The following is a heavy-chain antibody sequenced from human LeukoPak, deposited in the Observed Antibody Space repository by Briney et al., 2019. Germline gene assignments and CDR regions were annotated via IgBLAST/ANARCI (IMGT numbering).Heavy chain of an antibody. J-gene: IGHJ4*02. CDR3: TRVFGGYDVSDY. CDR2: IKSDGSQK. Sequence: PGGSLRLSCAASEFMFSSFWMSWVRQAPGKGLEWVANIKSDGSQKYYVDSVEGRFTISRDNAENSLYLQMDSLRVDDTAVYYCTRVFGGYDVSDYWGQGTLVTVSS. D-gene: IGHD3-3*01. V-gene: IGHV3-7*03. CDR1: EFMFSSFW.